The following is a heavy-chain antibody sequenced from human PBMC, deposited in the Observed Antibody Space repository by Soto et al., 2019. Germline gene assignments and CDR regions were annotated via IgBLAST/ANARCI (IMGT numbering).Heavy chain of an antibody. Sequence: SETLSLTCAVYGGSFSGYYWSWIRQPPGKGLEWIGEINHSGSTNYNPSLKSRVTISVDTSKNQFSLKLSSVTAADTAVYYCARGRAPFDYWGQGTLVTVSS. V-gene: IGHV4-34*01. J-gene: IGHJ4*02. CDR1: GGSFSGYY. CDR2: INHSGST. CDR3: ARGRAPFDY.